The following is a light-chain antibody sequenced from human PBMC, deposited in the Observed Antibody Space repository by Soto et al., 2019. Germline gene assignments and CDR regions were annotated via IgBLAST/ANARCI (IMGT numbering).Light chain of an antibody. CDR2: EVS. Sequence: QSVLTQPPSASGSPGQSVTISCPGTSSDVGGYNYVPWYQQHPGKAPKLMIYEVSKRPSGVPDRFSGSKSGNTASLTVSGLQAEDEADYYCSSYAGSNNYVVGTGTKVTVL. CDR3: SSYAGSNNYV. V-gene: IGLV2-8*01. J-gene: IGLJ1*01. CDR1: SSDVGGYNY.